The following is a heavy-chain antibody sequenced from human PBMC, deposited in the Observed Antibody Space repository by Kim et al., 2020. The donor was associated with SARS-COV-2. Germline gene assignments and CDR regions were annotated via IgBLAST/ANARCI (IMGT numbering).Heavy chain of an antibody. V-gene: IGHV3-74*01. Sequence: TTYADYVKGRFTISRDNAKNTLYLQMNSLGAEDTAVYYCVRAGSKGFDLWGRGTLVTVSS. D-gene: IGHD1-26*01. CDR2: T. J-gene: IGHJ2*01. CDR3: VRAGSKGFDL.